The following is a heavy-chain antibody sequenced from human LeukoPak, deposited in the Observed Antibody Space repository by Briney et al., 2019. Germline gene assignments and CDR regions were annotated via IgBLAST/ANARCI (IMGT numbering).Heavy chain of an antibody. Sequence: GASVKVSCKASGYTFTSYGISWVRQAPGQGPEWMGWISAYNGNTNYAQKLQGRVTMTTDTSTSTAYRELRSLRSDDTAAYYCASSMGPSYWFDPWGQRTLVTVSS. V-gene: IGHV1-18*01. CDR2: ISAYNGNT. J-gene: IGHJ5*02. CDR1: GYTFTSYG. CDR3: ASSMGPSYWFDP. D-gene: IGHD5-24*01.